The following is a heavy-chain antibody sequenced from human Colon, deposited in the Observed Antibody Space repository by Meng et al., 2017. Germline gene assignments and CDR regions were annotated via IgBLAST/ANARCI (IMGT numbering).Heavy chain of an antibody. CDR2: ISYDGTNK. CDR3: ARGGVVAAISHYFDY. Sequence: GESLKISCSASAFTFSGYAIHWVRQAPGKGLEWVAVISYDGTNKYYADSVKGRFTISRDNSKNTLYLQMNSLRVDDTAVYYCARGGVVAAISHYFDYWGQGTLVTVSS. D-gene: IGHD2-15*01. V-gene: IGHV3-30*04. CDR1: AFTFSGYA. J-gene: IGHJ4*02.